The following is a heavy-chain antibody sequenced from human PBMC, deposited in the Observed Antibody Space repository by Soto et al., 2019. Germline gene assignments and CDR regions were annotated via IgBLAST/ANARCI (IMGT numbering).Heavy chain of an antibody. D-gene: IGHD3-10*01. CDR2: IYYSGST. V-gene: IGHV4-59*01. CDR3: ATTHATYYYGSGSYPFDY. Sequence: SETLSLTCTVSGGSISSYYWSWIRQPPGKGLEWIGYIYYSGSTNYNPSLKSRVTISVDTSKNQFSLKLSSVTAADTAVYYCATTHATYYYGSGSYPFDYWGQGTLVTVS. J-gene: IGHJ4*02. CDR1: GGSISSYY.